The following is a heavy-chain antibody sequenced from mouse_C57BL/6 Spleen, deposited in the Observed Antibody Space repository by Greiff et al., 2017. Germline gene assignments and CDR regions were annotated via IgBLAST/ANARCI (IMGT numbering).Heavy chain of an antibody. Sequence: ESGAELVKPGASVKISCKASGYAFSSYWMNWVKQRPGKGLEWIGQIYPGDGDTNYNGKFKGKATLTADKSSSTAYMQLSSLTSEDSAVYFCARSEGYDRYFDVWGTGTTVTVSS. CDR1: GYAFSSYW. J-gene: IGHJ1*03. CDR2: IYPGDGDT. CDR3: ARSEGYDRYFDV. V-gene: IGHV1-80*01. D-gene: IGHD2-2*01.